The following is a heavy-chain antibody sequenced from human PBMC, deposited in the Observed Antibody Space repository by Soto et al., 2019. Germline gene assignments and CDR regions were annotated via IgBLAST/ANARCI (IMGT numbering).Heavy chain of an antibody. CDR2: ILVDGRT. CDR3: GLATATGGGSFDF. Sequence: RGTLRLSCAASGFTSSSYDMSWVRQAPGKGLEWVSTILVDGRTFYVDSVKGRFTISRDNSRNTGYRHMNSMTAGDTALYYCGLATATGGGSFDFCCQGTLVSVFS. CDR1: GFTSSSYD. D-gene: IGHD2-8*02. J-gene: IGHJ4*03. V-gene: IGHV3-23*01.